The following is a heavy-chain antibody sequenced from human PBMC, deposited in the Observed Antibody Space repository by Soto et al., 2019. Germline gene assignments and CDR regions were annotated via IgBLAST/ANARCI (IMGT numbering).Heavy chain of an antibody. CDR1: GFTFSSYA. CDR3: ANGCGGTCYSRIHY. D-gene: IGHD2-15*01. Sequence: EVQLLESGGGLVQPGGSLRLSCAASGFTFSSYAMSWVRQAPGKGLEWVSGISDSGGSTYYADSVKGRFTISRDNSKNTLYLQMHSLRAEDTAVYYCANGCGGTCYSRIHYWGQGNLVTVSS. CDR2: ISDSGGST. J-gene: IGHJ4*02. V-gene: IGHV3-23*01.